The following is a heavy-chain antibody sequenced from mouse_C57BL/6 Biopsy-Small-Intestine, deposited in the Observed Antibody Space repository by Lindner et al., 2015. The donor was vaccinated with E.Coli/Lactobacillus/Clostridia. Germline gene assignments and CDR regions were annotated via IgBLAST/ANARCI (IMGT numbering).Heavy chain of an antibody. Sequence: VQLQESGPELVKPGASVKISCKASGYAFSSSWMNWVKQRPGKGLEWIGRIYPGDGDTNYNGKFKGKATLTADKSSSTAYMQLSSLTSEDSAVYFCARGNWPFAYWGQGTLVTVSA. V-gene: IGHV1-82*01. J-gene: IGHJ3*01. D-gene: IGHD4-1*01. CDR1: GYAFSSSW. CDR2: IYPGDGDT. CDR3: ARGNWPFAY.